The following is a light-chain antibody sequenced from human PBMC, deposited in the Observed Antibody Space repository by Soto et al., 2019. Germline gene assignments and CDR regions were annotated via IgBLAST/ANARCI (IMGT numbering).Light chain of an antibody. CDR2: EGN. CDR1: SSDAGNYNL. Sequence: QSALTQPASVTGCPGQSITISCTGTSSDAGNYNLVSWYQQLPGKAPKLTIYEGNKRPSGISTRFSGSRSGNTASLRISGLQTEDEADYYCCSYAGSNTFVFGGGTKVTVL. J-gene: IGLJ2*01. CDR3: CSYAGSNTFV. V-gene: IGLV2-23*03.